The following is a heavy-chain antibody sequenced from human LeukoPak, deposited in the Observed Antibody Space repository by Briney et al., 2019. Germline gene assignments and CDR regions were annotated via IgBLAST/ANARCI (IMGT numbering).Heavy chain of an antibody. CDR3: ARWHAAGLNFDS. D-gene: IGHD6-13*01. V-gene: IGHV3-7*01. Sequence: PGGSLRLSCAASGFTFSTYWMSWVRQAPGKGLEWVANIKQDGNEKYYVDSVKGRFTISRDNAKNSLCLQMNSLRAEDTAVYYCARWHAAGLNFDSWGQGTLVTVSS. CDR2: IKQDGNEK. J-gene: IGHJ4*02. CDR1: GFTFSTYW.